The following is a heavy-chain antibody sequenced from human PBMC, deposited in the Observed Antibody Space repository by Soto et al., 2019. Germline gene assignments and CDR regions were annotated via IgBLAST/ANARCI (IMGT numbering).Heavy chain of an antibody. J-gene: IGHJ5*02. Sequence: QVQLVQSGAEVKQPGSSVKVTCKASGGTFNNYAFSWVRQAPGQGLEWVGGIVPGSGAPNYAQKFKGRVTLIADESTGPAYMELSSLRLEDTAVYSCVREALGKCWFDPWGQGSLVTVSS. V-gene: IGHV1-69*12. D-gene: IGHD7-27*01. CDR3: VREALGKCWFDP. CDR2: IVPGSGAP. CDR1: GGTFNNYA.